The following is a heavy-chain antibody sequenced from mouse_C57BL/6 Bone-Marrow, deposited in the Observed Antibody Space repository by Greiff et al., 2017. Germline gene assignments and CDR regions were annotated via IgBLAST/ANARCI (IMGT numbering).Heavy chain of an antibody. CDR1: GYTFTSYG. CDR3: ARSYSNYGY. D-gene: IGHD2-5*01. CDR2: IYPRSGNT. Sequence: VKLMESGAELARPGASVKLSCKASGYTFTSYGISWVKQRTGQGLEWIGEIYPRSGNTYYNEKFKGKATLTADKSSSTAYMELRSLTSEDSAVYFCARSYSNYGYWGQGTTLTVSS. V-gene: IGHV1-81*01. J-gene: IGHJ2*01.